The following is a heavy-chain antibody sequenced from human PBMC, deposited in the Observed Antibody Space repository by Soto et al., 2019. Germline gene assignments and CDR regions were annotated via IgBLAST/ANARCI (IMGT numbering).Heavy chain of an antibody. CDR2: IIPIFGTA. V-gene: IGHV1-69*13. J-gene: IGHJ4*02. D-gene: IGHD3-22*01. CDR1: GGTFSSYA. CDR3: ASWGSSGPGRSDDDY. Sequence: SVKVSCKASGGTFSSYAISWVRQAPGQGLEWMGGIIPIFGTANYAQKFQGRVTITADESTSTAYMELSSLRSEDTAVYYCASWGSSGPGRSDDDYWGQGTLVTVSS.